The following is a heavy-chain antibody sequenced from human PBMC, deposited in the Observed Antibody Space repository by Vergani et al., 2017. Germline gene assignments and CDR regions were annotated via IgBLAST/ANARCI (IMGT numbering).Heavy chain of an antibody. V-gene: IGHV3-30*18. J-gene: IGHJ4*02. CDR1: GFTFSSYG. CDR3: AKGQARRARPDGYFDY. Sequence: QVQLVESGGGVVQPGRSLRLSCAASGFTFSSYGMHWVRQAPGKGLEWVAVISYDGSNKYYADSVKGRFTISRDNSKNTLYLQMNSLRAEDTAVYYCAKGQARRARPDGYFDYWGQGTLVTVSS. D-gene: IGHD6-6*01. CDR2: ISYDGSNK.